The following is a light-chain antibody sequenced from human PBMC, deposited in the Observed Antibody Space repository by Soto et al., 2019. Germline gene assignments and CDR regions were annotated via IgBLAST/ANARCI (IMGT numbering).Light chain of an antibody. J-gene: IGKJ3*01. CDR2: GAS. V-gene: IGKV3-20*01. CDR1: QDISSSY. Sequence: EIVLTQSPGTLSLSPGERATLSCRASQDISSSYLAWYQQKPGQAPRLLIYGASSRATGIPDRFSGSGSGTDFTLTISSLEPEVIAVYYCQRFDGSSGFTFGPGTKVEI. CDR3: QRFDGSSGFT.